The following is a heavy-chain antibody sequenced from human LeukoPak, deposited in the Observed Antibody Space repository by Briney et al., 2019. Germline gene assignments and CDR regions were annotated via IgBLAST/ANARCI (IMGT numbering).Heavy chain of an antibody. Sequence: GGSLRLSCAASGFTFSSYGMHWVRQAPGKGLEWVAVISYDGSNKYYADSVKGRFTISRDNSKNTLYLQMNSLRAEDTAVYYCAKTYYYDSSGYYSYYYYYYGMDVWGQGTTVTVSS. CDR2: ISYDGSNK. D-gene: IGHD3-22*01. CDR1: GFTFSSYG. V-gene: IGHV3-30*18. J-gene: IGHJ6*02. CDR3: AKTYYYDSSGYYSYYYYYYGMDV.